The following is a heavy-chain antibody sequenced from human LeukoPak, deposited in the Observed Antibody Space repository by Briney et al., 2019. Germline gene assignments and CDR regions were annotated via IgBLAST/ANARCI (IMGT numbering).Heavy chain of an antibody. CDR3: AQDSSGYYYYFDY. V-gene: IGHV3-11*01. Sequence: PGGSLRLSCAASGFTFSDFSMSWIRQAPGKGLERVSYISSSGSTIYYADSVKGRFTISRDNAKNSLYLQMNSLRAEDTAVYYCAQDSSGYYYYFDYWGQGTLVTVSS. CDR2: ISSSGSTI. D-gene: IGHD3-22*01. CDR1: GFTFSDFS. J-gene: IGHJ4*02.